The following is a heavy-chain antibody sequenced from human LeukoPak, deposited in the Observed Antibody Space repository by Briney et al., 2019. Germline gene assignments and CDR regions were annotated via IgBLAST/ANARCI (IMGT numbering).Heavy chain of an antibody. J-gene: IGHJ6*03. D-gene: IGHD1-26*01. Sequence: SETLSLTCTVSGGSISSYYWSWIRQPPGKGLEWIGYIYTSGSTNYNPSLKSRVTISVDTSKNQFSLKLSSVTAADTAVYYCARRGFGTYSGSYNGDYYYYYMDVWGKGTTVTVSS. CDR2: IYTSGST. V-gene: IGHV4-4*09. CDR1: GGSISSYY. CDR3: ARRGFGTYSGSYNGDYYYYYMDV.